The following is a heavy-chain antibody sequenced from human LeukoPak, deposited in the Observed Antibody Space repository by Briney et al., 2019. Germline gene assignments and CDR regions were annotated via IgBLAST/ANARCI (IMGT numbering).Heavy chain of an antibody. CDR1: GGSISSNTYY. V-gene: IGHV4-61*02. J-gene: IGHJ3*02. CDR2: IYTSGST. Sequence: SETLSLTCTVSGGSISSNTYYWGWIRQPPGKGLEWIGRIYTSGSTNYNPSLKSRVTISVDTSKNQFSLKLSSVTAADTAVYYCASDRIEVDAFDIWGQGTMVTVSS. CDR3: ASDRIEVDAFDI. D-gene: IGHD2-15*01.